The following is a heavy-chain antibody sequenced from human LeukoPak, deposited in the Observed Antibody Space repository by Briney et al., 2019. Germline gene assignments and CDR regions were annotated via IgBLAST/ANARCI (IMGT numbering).Heavy chain of an antibody. CDR3: ARDFDYGDYYYYYMDV. Sequence: ASVKVSCKASGYTFTNYGITWVRQASGQGLEWMGWISAYNGKTNYAQKVQGRVTMTTDTSTSTAYMELRSLRSDDTAVYYCARDFDYGDYYYYYMDVWGKGTTVTVSS. D-gene: IGHD4-17*01. CDR2: ISAYNGKT. J-gene: IGHJ6*03. CDR1: GYTFTNYG. V-gene: IGHV1-18*01.